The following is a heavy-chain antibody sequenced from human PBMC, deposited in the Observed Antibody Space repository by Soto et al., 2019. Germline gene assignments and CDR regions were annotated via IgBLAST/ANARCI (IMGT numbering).Heavy chain of an antibody. CDR3: ARGGVWFGKPNWFDP. Sequence: QVQLQQWGAGLLKPSGTLSLTCAVYGGSFNDYYWNWIRQPPGKGLEWIGEINHSGSANYNPSLKSRVAISIHTSKNQFSLKLSSVTAADTAVYYCARGGVWFGKPNWFDPWGQGALVTVSS. V-gene: IGHV4-34*01. D-gene: IGHD3-10*01. CDR1: GGSFNDYY. J-gene: IGHJ5*02. CDR2: INHSGSA.